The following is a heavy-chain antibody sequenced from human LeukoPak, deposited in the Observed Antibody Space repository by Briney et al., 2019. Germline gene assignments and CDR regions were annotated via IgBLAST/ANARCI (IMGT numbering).Heavy chain of an antibody. J-gene: IGHJ4*02. D-gene: IGHD3-22*01. V-gene: IGHV6-1*01. Sequence: SQTLSLTCAISGDSVSSNSAAWNWIRQSPSRGLEWLGRTYYRSKWYNDYAVSVKSRITINPDTSKNQFSLKLSSVTAADTAVYYCATGYSSGYYRPGPIDYWGQGTLVTVSS. CDR3: ATGYSSGYYRPGPIDY. CDR1: GDSVSSNSAA. CDR2: TYYRSKWYN.